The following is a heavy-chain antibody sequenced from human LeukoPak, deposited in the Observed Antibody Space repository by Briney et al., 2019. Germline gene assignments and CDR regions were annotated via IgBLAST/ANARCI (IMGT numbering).Heavy chain of an antibody. CDR3: ASRVGVVGTFDAFDL. V-gene: IGHV5-51*01. J-gene: IGHJ3*01. Sequence: GESLKISCATSGYNFPRHWIGWVRQMPGKGLEYVGVIFPDDSDTRYGPSSEGHVTISADTSINPAYLQWRSLQASDTAMYFCASRVGVVGTFDAFDLWGPGTMVTVSS. CDR2: IFPDDSDT. D-gene: IGHD2-21*01. CDR1: GYNFPRHW.